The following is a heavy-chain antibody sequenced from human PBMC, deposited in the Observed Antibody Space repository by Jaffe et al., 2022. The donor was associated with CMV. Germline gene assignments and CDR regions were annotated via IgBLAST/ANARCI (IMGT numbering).Heavy chain of an antibody. CDR2: IYYSGST. CDR1: GGSISSSSYY. Sequence: QLQLQESGPGLVKPSETLSLTCTVSGGSISSSSYYWGWIRQPPGKGLEWIGSIYYSGSTYYNPSLKSRVTISVDTSKNQFSLKLSSVTAADTAVYYCAPYYYDSSGYYNYNWFDPWGQGTLVTVSS. J-gene: IGHJ5*02. CDR3: APYYYDSSGYYNYNWFDP. V-gene: IGHV4-39*01. D-gene: IGHD3-22*01.